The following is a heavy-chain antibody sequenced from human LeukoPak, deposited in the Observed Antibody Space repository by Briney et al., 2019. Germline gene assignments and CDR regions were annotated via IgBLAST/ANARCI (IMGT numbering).Heavy chain of an antibody. CDR3: AASPTTVTTPFDY. J-gene: IGHJ4*02. V-gene: IGHV4-59*01. Sequence: SQTLSLTCTVSGGSISSYYWSWIRQPPGKGLEWIGYIYYSGSTNYNPSLKSRVTISVDTSKNQFSLKLSSVTAADTAVYYCAASPTTVTTPFDYWGQGTLVTVSS. CDR2: IYYSGST. CDR1: GGSISSYY. D-gene: IGHD4-11*01.